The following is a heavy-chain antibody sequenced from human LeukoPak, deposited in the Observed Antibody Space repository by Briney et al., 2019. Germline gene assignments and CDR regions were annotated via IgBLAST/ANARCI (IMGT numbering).Heavy chain of an antibody. D-gene: IGHD3-22*01. Sequence: SETLSLTCAVSGGSISSGGYSWSWIRQPPGKGLEWIGYIYHSGSTYYNPSLKSRVTISVDRSKNQFSLKLSSVTAADTAVYYCARLTSGIVVVITHYYFDYWGQGTLVTVSS. CDR3: ARLTSGIVVVITHYYFDY. CDR2: IYHSGST. CDR1: GGSISSGGYS. J-gene: IGHJ4*02. V-gene: IGHV4-30-2*01.